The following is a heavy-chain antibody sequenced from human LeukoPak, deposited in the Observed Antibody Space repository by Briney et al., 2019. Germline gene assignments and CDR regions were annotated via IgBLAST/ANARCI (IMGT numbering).Heavy chain of an antibody. J-gene: IGHJ4*02. CDR3: ARDLYRIVVVPHYFDY. V-gene: IGHV3-30*02. CDR2: IRYDGSNK. D-gene: IGHD3-22*01. Sequence: PGGSLRLSWAASGFTFSSYGMHWVRQAPGKGLEWVAFIRYDGSNKYYADSVKGRFTISRDNSKNTLYLQMNSLRAEDTAVYYCARDLYRIVVVPHYFDYRGQGTLVTVSS. CDR1: GFTFSSYG.